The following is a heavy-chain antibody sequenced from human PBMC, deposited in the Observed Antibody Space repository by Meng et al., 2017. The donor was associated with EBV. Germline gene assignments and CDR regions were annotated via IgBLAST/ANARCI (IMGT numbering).Heavy chain of an antibody. D-gene: IGHD3-22*01. J-gene: IGHJ5*02. CDR1: GYTFTSYD. CDR3: ARGPYYYDSSGYYYGEFDP. CDR2: MNPNSGNT. Sequence: QLGTVWAEVKQPGAPVKVSCKAYGYTFTSYDINWVRQATGQGLEWMGWMNPNSGNTGYAQKFQGRVTMTRNTSISTAYMELSSLRSEDTAVYYCARGPYYYDSSGYYYGEFDPWGQGTLVTVSS. V-gene: IGHV1-8*01.